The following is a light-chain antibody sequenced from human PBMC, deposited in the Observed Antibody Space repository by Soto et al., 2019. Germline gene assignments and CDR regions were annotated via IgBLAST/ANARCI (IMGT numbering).Light chain of an antibody. CDR3: QQYNNWPPT. Sequence: EIVMTQSPATLSVSLGERATLSRRASQSVSGNLAWYQQKPGQAPRLLIYGASTRATGIPARFSGSGSGTEFTLTISSLQSEAFAVYYCQQYNNWPPTFGQGTKVEIK. J-gene: IGKJ1*01. CDR1: QSVSGN. V-gene: IGKV3D-15*01. CDR2: GAS.